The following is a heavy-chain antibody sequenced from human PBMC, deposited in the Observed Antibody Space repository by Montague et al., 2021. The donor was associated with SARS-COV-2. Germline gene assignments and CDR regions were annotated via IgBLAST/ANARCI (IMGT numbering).Heavy chain of an antibody. CDR3: ARMYVPAHGTSAASYSDY. D-gene: IGHD6-13*01. CDR2: ISYSGRT. CDR1: GGSISSDDSY. Sequence: TLSLTCIVSGGSISSDDSYWTWIRQHPGKGLEWIGYISYSGRTSYNVSLKSRLTISADTSDNQFSLKLTSMTAADTAVYYCARMYVPAHGTSAASYSDYWGRGTLVTVPS. V-gene: IGHV4-31*03. J-gene: IGHJ4*02.